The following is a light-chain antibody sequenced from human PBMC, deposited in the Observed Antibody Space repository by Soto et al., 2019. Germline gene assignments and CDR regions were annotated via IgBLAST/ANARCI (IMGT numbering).Light chain of an antibody. J-gene: IGKJ5*01. V-gene: IGKV3-15*01. Sequence: EIVMKQSPGTLSVSPGERATLSCRAGQGVTTNFAWYQQKSGHSPRLLIYDVSIRATGVPARFSGTGSETDFTLTISGLQSEDSAVYFCQQYNNWLFSFGQGTRLEIK. CDR3: QQYNNWLFS. CDR1: QGVTTN. CDR2: DVS.